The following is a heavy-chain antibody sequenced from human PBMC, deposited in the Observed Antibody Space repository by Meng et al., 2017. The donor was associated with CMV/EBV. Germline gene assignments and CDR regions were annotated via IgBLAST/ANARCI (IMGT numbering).Heavy chain of an antibody. CDR3: ARERGDYGDYGY. CDR2: ISSNGGST. CDR1: GFTFSSYA. Sequence: GGSLRLSCAASGFTFSSYAMHWVRQAPGKGLEYVSAISSNGGSTYYADSVKGRFTISRDNAKNSLYLQMNSLRAEDTAVYYCARERGDYGDYGYWGQGTLVTVSS. D-gene: IGHD4-17*01. V-gene: IGHV3-64*02. J-gene: IGHJ4*02.